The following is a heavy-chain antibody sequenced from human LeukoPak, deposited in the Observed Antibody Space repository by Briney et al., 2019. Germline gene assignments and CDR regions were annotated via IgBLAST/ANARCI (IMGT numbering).Heavy chain of an antibody. CDR1: GGSISSYY. CDR3: VRVGDFWTVPY. D-gene: IGHD3/OR15-3a*01. V-gene: IGHV4-59*01. J-gene: IGHJ4*02. Sequence: SETLSLTCTVSGGSISSYYWSWIRQPAGKGLEWIGNVYYTGSTNYKPSLKSRVTMTSDTSKNQFSLRLTSMTAADTAVYYCVRVGDFWTVPYWGQGTLVTVSS. CDR2: VYYTGST.